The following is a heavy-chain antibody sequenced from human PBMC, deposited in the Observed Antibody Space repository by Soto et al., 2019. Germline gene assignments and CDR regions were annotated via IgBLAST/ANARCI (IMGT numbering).Heavy chain of an antibody. CDR2: FDPEDGET. Sequence: RASVKVSCKVSGYTLTELSMHWVRQAPGKGLEWMGGFDPEDGETIYAQKFQGRVTMTEDTSTDTAYMELSSLRSEDTAVYYCHSVVVTPYDAFDIWGQGTMVTVSS. D-gene: IGHD3-22*01. CDR3: HSVVVTPYDAFDI. J-gene: IGHJ3*02. V-gene: IGHV1-24*01. CDR1: GYTLTELS.